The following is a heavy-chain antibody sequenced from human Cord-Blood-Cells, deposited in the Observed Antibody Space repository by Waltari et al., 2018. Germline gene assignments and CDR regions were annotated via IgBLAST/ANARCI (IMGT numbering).Heavy chain of an antibody. CDR2: IYHSGST. CDR3: ARINYDFWSGYYTVGAFDY. CDR1: GYSISSGYY. D-gene: IGHD3-3*01. J-gene: IGHJ4*02. V-gene: IGHV4-38-2*02. Sequence: QVQLQESGPGLVKPSETLSLTCTVSGYSISSGYYWGWTRQPPGKGLEWIGSIYHSGSTYYNPSLKSRVTISVDTSKNQFSLKLSSVTAADTAVYYCARINYDFWSGYYTVGAFDYWGQGTLVTVSS.